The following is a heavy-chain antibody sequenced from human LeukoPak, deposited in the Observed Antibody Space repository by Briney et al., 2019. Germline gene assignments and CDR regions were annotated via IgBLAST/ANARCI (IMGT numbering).Heavy chain of an antibody. V-gene: IGHV4-34*01. CDR3: ARALIAVAGIDY. J-gene: IGHJ4*02. Sequence: SETLSLTCAVYGGSFSGYYWSWIRQPPVKGLEWIGEINHSGSTNYNPSLKSRVTISVDTSKNQFSLKLSSVTAADTAVYYCARALIAVAGIDYWGQGTLVTVSS. CDR2: INHSGST. CDR1: GGSFSGYY. D-gene: IGHD6-19*01.